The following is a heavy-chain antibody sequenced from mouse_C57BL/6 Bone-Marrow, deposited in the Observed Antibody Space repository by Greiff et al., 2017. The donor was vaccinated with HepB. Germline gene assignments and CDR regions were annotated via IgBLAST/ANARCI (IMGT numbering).Heavy chain of an antibody. CDR3: SMGPAWFAY. J-gene: IGHJ3*01. D-gene: IGHD3-3*01. CDR2: IHPSDSDT. CDR1: GYTFTSYW. V-gene: IGHV1-74*01. Sequence: QVQLQQPGAELVKPGASVKVSCKASGYTFTSYWMHWVKQRPGQGLEWIGRIHPSDSDTNYNQKFKGKATLTVDKSSSTAYMPLSSPTSEDSAVYYCSMGPAWFAYWGQGTLVTVSA.